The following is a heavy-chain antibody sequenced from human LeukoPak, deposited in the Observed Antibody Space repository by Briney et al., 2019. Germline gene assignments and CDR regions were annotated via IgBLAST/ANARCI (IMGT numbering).Heavy chain of an antibody. CDR3: AKRGVVIRVILVGFHKEAYYFDS. V-gene: IGHV3-23*01. CDR2: ISGSGGST. D-gene: IGHD3-10*01. J-gene: IGHJ4*02. CDR1: GITLSNYG. Sequence: GRYPRLSCADTGITLSNYGMSWVRQAPGKGLEWVAGISGSGGSTNYADSVKGRFTISRDNPKNTLYLQMNSLRAEDTAVYFCAKRGVVIRVILVGFHKEAYYFDSWGQGALVTVSS.